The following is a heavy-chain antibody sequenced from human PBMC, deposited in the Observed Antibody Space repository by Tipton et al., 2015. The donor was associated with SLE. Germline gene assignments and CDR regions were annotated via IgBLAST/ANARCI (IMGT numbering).Heavy chain of an antibody. V-gene: IGHV4-59*01. Sequence: LSLTCTVSGGSFNPFYWSWIRQAPGKGLEWIGYISYTGITNYNPSLKSRVAISLDTSKNQFSLSLTSVTAADTALYYCARDLHIAYYEYLRGSAFDVWGQGTMVTVSS. CDR3: ARDLHIAYYEYLRGSAFDV. CDR2: ISYTGIT. CDR1: GGSFNPFY. J-gene: IGHJ3*01. D-gene: IGHD3-16*01.